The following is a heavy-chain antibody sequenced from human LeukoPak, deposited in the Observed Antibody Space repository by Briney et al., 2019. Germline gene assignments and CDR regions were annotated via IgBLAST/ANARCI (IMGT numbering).Heavy chain of an antibody. CDR1: GYTFTGYF. D-gene: IGHD3-16*01. J-gene: IGHJ6*02. CDR2: INPNTGGT. Sequence: ASVKVSCKASGYTFTGYFIHWVRQAPGQGLEWMGWINPNTGGTNYAQKFQGRVTMTRDTSTSTVYMELSSLRSEDTAVYYCARVITVGDYYYYGMDVWGQGTTVTVSS. CDR3: ARVITVGDYYYYGMDV. V-gene: IGHV1-2*02.